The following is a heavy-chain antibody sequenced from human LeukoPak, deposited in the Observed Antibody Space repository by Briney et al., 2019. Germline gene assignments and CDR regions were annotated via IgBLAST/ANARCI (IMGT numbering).Heavy chain of an antibody. J-gene: IGHJ3*02. CDR1: GFTFSSYA. CDR3: ARSSHYDILTGYSEEDAFDI. CDR2: ISGSGGST. V-gene: IGHV3-23*01. D-gene: IGHD3-9*01. Sequence: GGSLRLSCAASGFTFSSYAMSWVRQAPGKGLEWVSAISGSGGSTYYADSVKGRFTISRDNSKNTLYLQMNSLRVEDTAVYYCARSSHYDILTGYSEEDAFDIWGQGTMVTVSS.